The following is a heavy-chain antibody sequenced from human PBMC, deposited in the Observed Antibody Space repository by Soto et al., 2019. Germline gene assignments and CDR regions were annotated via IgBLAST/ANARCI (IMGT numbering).Heavy chain of an antibody. J-gene: IGHJ4*02. Sequence: PSETLSLTCTVSGGSISSYYWSWIRQPPGKGLEWIGYIYYSGSTNYNPSLKSRVTISVDTSKNQFSLKLSSVTAADTAVYYCARVNCRDGSCLDYWGQGTLVTVSS. V-gene: IGHV4-59*01. CDR1: GGSISSYY. CDR2: IYYSGST. CDR3: ARVNCRDGSCLDY. D-gene: IGHD2-15*01.